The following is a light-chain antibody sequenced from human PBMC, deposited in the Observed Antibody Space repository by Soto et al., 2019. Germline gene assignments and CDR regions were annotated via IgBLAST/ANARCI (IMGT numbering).Light chain of an antibody. CDR1: QGISSY. V-gene: IGKV1-9*01. CDR3: QQLNSYPRT. J-gene: IGKJ1*01. Sequence: DIQLTQSPSFLSASVGDRVTITCRASQGISSYLAWYQQKPGKAPKLLIYAASTLQSGVPSRFIGSGSGTELTLTISSLQPEDFATYYCQQLNSYPRTFGQGTKVEIK. CDR2: AAS.